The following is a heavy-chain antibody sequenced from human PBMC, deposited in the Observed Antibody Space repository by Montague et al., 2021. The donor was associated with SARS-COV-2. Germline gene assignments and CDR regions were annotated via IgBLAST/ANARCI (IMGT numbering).Heavy chain of an antibody. CDR3: ATDSSGWPLYYYYYGMDV. CDR2: FDPEDGET. V-gene: IGHV1-24*01. D-gene: IGHD6-19*01. CDR1: GYSITELP. J-gene: IGHJ6*02. Sequence: SVKVSCKVSGYSITELPMHWVRQAHGKGLEWMGNFDPEDGETIYAQKFQGRVTMTEDTSTDTAYLELNSLTSDDTAVYYCATDSSGWPLYYYYYGMDVWGQGTTVTVSS.